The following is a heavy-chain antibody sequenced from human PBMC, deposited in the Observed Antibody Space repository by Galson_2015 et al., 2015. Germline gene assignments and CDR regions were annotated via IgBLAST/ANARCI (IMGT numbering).Heavy chain of an antibody. CDR3: SRGRFWSGYHVTPFDY. D-gene: IGHD3-3*01. CDR2: IGSKAYGGTT. Sequence: SLRLSCAASGFTFGDYAMSWFRQAPGKGLEWVGFIGSKAYGGTTEYAASVKGRFTISRDDSKSIAYLRMNSLKTEDTAVYYCSRGRFWSGYHVTPFDYWGQGTPVTVSS. V-gene: IGHV3-49*03. J-gene: IGHJ4*02. CDR1: GFTFGDYA.